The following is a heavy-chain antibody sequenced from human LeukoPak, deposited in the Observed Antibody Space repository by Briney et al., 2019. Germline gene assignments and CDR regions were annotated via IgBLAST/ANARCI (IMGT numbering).Heavy chain of an antibody. V-gene: IGHV3-23*01. Sequence: PGGTLRLSCAASGFTFSSYGMSWVRQAPGKGLEWVSTISGSGGSTYYADSVKGRFTISRDNSKNTLYLQMNSLRTEDTAVYYCAKDNGSITIRYFDWLPARPDAFDIWGQGTMVTVSS. CDR3: AKDNGSITIRYFDWLPARPDAFDI. CDR1: GFTFSSYG. D-gene: IGHD3-9*01. J-gene: IGHJ3*02. CDR2: ISGSGGST.